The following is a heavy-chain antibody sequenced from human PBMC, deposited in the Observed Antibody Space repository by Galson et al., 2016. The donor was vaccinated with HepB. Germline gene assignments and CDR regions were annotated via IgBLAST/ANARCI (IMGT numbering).Heavy chain of an antibody. V-gene: IGHV3-23*01. CDR1: GFTFTDYA. Sequence: SLRLSCAASGFTFTDYAMTWVRQAPGKGLEWVALISGSGGNAYYADSVKRRFAISRDKSRGTLVLQLGSLMSEDTAMYYCARARGFYDAFNIWGQGTMVSVSS. CDR2: ISGSGGNA. CDR3: ARARGFYDAFNI. D-gene: IGHD5-12*01. J-gene: IGHJ3*02.